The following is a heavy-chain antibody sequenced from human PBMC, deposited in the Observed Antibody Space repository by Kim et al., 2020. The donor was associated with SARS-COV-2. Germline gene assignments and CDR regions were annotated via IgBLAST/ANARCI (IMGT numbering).Heavy chain of an antibody. CDR1: GYSFTSYW. D-gene: IGHD6-6*01. V-gene: IGHV5-51*01. CDR2: IYPGDSDT. CDR3: ARRRYSSSPPYYYYGMDV. J-gene: IGHJ6*02. Sequence: GESLKISCKGSGYSFTSYWIGWVRQMPGKGLEWMGIIYPGDSDTRYSPSFQGQVTISADKSISTAYLQWSSLKASDTAMYYCARRRYSSSPPYYYYGMDVWGQGTTVTVSS.